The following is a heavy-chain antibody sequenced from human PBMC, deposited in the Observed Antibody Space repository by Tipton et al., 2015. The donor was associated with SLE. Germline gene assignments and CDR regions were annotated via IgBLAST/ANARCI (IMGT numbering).Heavy chain of an antibody. CDR3: ARGPRWLQAFDY. J-gene: IGHJ4*02. Sequence: TLSLTCAVSGGSISSSNWWSWVRQPPGKGLEWIGEIYHSGSTNYNPSLKSRVTISVDTSKNQFSLKLSSVTAADTAVYYCARGPRWLQAFDYWGQGTLVTVSS. V-gene: IGHV4-4*02. D-gene: IGHD5-24*01. CDR1: GGSISSSNW. CDR2: IYHSGST.